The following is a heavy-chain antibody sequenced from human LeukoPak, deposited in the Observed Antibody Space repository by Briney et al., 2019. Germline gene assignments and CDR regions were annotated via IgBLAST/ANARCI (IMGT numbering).Heavy chain of an antibody. CDR1: GFTFRSYA. V-gene: IGHV3-23*01. CDR3: AKADDIVATIGPFDY. Sequence: GGSLRLSCAASGFTFRSYAMSWVRQAPGKGLEWVSTVSSLGVNTSYAASVNGRFTISRDNSKNTLYLQMNSLRAEDTAVYYCAKADDIVATIGPFDYWGQGTLVTVSS. CDR2: VSSLGVNT. J-gene: IGHJ4*02. D-gene: IGHD5-12*01.